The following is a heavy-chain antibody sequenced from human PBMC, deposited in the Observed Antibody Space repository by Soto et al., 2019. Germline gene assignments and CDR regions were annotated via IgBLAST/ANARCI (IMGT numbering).Heavy chain of an antibody. J-gene: IGHJ4*02. CDR2: ISYSGTT. V-gene: IGHV4-30-4*01. D-gene: IGHD4-17*01. Sequence: QVQLQESGPGLVKPSQTLSLTCTVSGGSISSGNYYWSWIRPPPGKGLEWIGFISYSGTTHYSASLRSRVSISVDTSKNQFSLDLSSVTAADTAVYYCATMGTPVTGLYYFDYWGQGTLVTVSS. CDR3: ATMGTPVTGLYYFDY. CDR1: GGSISSGNYY.